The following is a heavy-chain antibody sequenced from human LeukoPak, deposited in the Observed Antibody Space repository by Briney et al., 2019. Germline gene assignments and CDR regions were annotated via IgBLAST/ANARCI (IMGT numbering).Heavy chain of an antibody. D-gene: IGHD3-9*01. J-gene: IGHJ3*02. CDR2: ISYDGSNK. V-gene: IGHV3-30*18. Sequence: GGSLRLSCAASGFTFSSYGMHWVRQAPGKGLEWVAVISYDGSNKYYADSVKGRFTTSRDNPKNTLYLQMNSLRAEDTAVYYCAKEAGNFDWLGAFDIWGQGTTVTVSS. CDR3: AKEAGNFDWLGAFDI. CDR1: GFTFSSYG.